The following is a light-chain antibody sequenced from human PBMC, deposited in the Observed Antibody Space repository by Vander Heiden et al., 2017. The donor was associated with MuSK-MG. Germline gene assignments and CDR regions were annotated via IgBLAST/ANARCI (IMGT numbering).Light chain of an antibody. J-gene: IGLJ3*02. CDR2: EDS. CDR1: SRDVGSYNI. V-gene: IGLV2-23*01. CDR3: CSYATSGAWV. Sequence: QSALTQPASEYGSPGQSITISCTGTSRDVGSYNIVSWYQQHPGKAPKLMIYEDSKRPSGVSNRFSGSKSGNTASLTISGLQAEDEADYYCCSYATSGAWVFGGGTKLTVL.